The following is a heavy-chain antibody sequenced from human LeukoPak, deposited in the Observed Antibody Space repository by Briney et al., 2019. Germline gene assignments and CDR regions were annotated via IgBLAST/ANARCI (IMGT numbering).Heavy chain of an antibody. Sequence: SQTLSLTCAISGDSVSNNRVDWIWLRQSPSRGLEWLGRTYYRSEWYNDYAVSVKGRITVNPETSKNQFSLQLNSVTPEDTAVYYCARYSGNYYWIDPWGQGTLVTVSS. J-gene: IGHJ5*02. D-gene: IGHD1-26*01. V-gene: IGHV6-1*01. CDR2: TYYRSEWYN. CDR3: ARYSGNYYWIDP. CDR1: GDSVSNNRVD.